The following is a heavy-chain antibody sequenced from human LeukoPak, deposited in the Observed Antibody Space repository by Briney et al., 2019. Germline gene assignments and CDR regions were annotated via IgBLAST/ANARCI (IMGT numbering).Heavy chain of an antibody. D-gene: IGHD1-14*01. V-gene: IGHV3-53*01. CDR1: GFTVITND. CDR3: ARGVEPLAANTLAY. J-gene: IGHJ4*02. CDR2: LYSDGYT. Sequence: GGSLRLSCAASGFTVITNDMTWVRQAPGKGLEWVSVLYSDGYTKYADSVQGRFTISRDNSKNTLYLEMNSLSPDDTAVYYCARGVEPLAANTLAYWGQGTLVTVSS.